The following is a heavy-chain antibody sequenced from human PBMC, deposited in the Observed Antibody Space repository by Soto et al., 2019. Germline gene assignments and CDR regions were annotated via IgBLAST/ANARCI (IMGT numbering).Heavy chain of an antibody. D-gene: IGHD6-19*01. CDR3: ARHAGGRYNWFDP. CDR2: IDPSDSYT. CDR1: GYSFTSYW. Sequence: PGESLKISCKGSGYSFTSYWIIWVRQMPGKGLEWMGRIDPSDSYTNYSPSFQGHVTISADKSISTAYLQWSSLKASDTAMYYYARHAGGRYNWFDPWGQGALVTVSS. J-gene: IGHJ5*02. V-gene: IGHV5-10-1*01.